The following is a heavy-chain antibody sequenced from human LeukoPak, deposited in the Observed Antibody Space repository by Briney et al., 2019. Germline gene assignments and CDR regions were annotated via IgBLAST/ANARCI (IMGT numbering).Heavy chain of an antibody. J-gene: IGHJ4*02. Sequence: SETLSLTCAAHGGSFSGYYWTWIRQSPGKGMEWIGEVNSRGSANYHSSLTSRVTISVDTSKNQFSLRLTSVTAADAGVYYCARDAFCLNGVCYSGRYDYWGQGILVSVSS. CDR2: VNSRGSA. CDR1: GGSFSGYY. D-gene: IGHD2-21*02. CDR3: ARDAFCLNGVCYSGRYDY. V-gene: IGHV4-34*01.